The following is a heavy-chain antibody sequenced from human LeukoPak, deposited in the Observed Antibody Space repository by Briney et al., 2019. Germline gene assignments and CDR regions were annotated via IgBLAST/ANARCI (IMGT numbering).Heavy chain of an antibody. J-gene: IGHJ5*02. CDR2: INHSGST. V-gene: IGHV4-34*01. Sequence: SETLSLTCAVYGGSFSDYYWSWIRQPPGKGLEWIGEINHSGSTNYSPSLKSRVTISVDTSKNQFSLRLSSVTAADTAVYYCARDYGDYWFDPWGQGTLVTVSS. D-gene: IGHD4-17*01. CDR1: GGSFSDYY. CDR3: ARDYGDYWFDP.